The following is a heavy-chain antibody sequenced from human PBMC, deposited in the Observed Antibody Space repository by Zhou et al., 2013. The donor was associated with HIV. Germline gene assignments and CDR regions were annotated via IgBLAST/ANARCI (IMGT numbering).Heavy chain of an antibody. CDR1: GGTFSSYA. V-gene: IGHV1-69*04. Sequence: QVQLVQSGAEVKKPGSSVKVSCKASGGTFSSYAISWVRQAPGQGLEWMGRIIPILGIANYAQKFQGRVTITADKSTSTAYMELSSLRSEDTAVYYCARTAQGYGDYDYYYYMDVWGKGTTVTVSS. CDR3: ARTAQGYGDYDYYYYMDV. CDR2: IIPILGIA. D-gene: IGHD4-17*01. J-gene: IGHJ6*03.